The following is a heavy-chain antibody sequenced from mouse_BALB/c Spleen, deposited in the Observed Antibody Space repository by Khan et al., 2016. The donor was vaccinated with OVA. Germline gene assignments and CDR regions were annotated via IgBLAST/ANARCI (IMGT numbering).Heavy chain of an antibody. Sequence: EVQLQESGPGLVKPSQSLSLTCTVTGYSITSDYAWNWIRQFPGNQLEWMGYISYSGSTSYNPSLKRRISITRDTSKNQFFLQLNSVTTEDTATDYCARSKYGNYVGFAYWGQGTLVTASA. CDR3: ARSKYGNYVGFAY. V-gene: IGHV3-2*02. D-gene: IGHD2-10*02. J-gene: IGHJ3*01. CDR2: ISYSGST. CDR1: GYSITSDYA.